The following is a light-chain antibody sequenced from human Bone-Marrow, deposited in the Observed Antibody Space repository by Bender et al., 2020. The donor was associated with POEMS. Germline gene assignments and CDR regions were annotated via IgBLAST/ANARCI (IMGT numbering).Light chain of an antibody. V-gene: IGLV1-40*01. CDR2: GNS. Sequence: QSALTQPASVSGSPGQPITISCTGSSSNIGAGYDVHWYQQFPGIAPKLLIYGNSNRPSGVPYRFSGSKSGISASLTITGLQAEDGADYYCQSYDNNLSAWVFGGGTKLTVI. CDR1: SSNIGAGYD. J-gene: IGLJ3*02. CDR3: QSYDNNLSAWV.